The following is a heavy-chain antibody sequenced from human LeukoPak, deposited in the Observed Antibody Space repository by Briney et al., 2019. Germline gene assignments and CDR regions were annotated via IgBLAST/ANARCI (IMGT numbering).Heavy chain of an antibody. CDR1: RFTFCMYW. D-gene: IGHD3-22*01. CDR3: ARDGNYYDSSGPADY. Sequence: PGGSLRLSCAASRFTFCMYWMHWVRQAPGKGLVWVSRINSDGISTSYADSVKGRFTISRDNAKNTLYLQMNSLRAEDTAVYYCARDGNYYDSSGPADYWGQGTLVTVSS. J-gene: IGHJ4*02. V-gene: IGHV3-74*01. CDR2: INSDGIST.